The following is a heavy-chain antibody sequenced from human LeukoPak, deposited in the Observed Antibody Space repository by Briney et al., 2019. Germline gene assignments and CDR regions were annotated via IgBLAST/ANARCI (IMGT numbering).Heavy chain of an antibody. D-gene: IGHD2-2*01. J-gene: IGHJ6*03. CDR2: IYYSGST. CDR1: GGSISSGGYY. Sequence: PSETLSLTCTVSGGSISSGGYYWSWIRQHPGKGLEWIGYIYYSGSTYYNPSLKSRVTISVDTSKNQFSLKQSSVTAADTAVYYCARTGRVVPAANPYYYYYYMDVWGKGTTVTVSS. V-gene: IGHV4-31*03. CDR3: ARTGRVVPAANPYYYYYYMDV.